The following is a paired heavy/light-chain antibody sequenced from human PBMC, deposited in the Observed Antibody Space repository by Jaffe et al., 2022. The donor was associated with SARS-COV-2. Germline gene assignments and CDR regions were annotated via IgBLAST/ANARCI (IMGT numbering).Light chain of an antibody. V-gene: IGLV2-8*01. Sequence: QSALTQPPSASGSPGQSVTISCTGTSSDVGNYNYVSWYQQHPGKAPKLMIFEVNKRPSGVPDRFSGSKSGNTASLTVSGLQAEDEADYYCSSYAGSNNLVFGGGTKLTVL. CDR2: EVN. CDR3: SSYAGSNNLV. J-gene: IGLJ2*01. CDR1: SSDVGNYNY.
Heavy chain of an antibody. V-gene: IGHV3-11*01. Sequence: QVQLVESGGGLVKPGGSLRLSCAASGFTFSDYYMSWIRQAPGKGLEWVSYISTSGNTIYYADSVKGRFTISRDNAKNSLYLQMNSLRAEDTAVYYCARRRGSYCKDYWGQGTLVTVSS. J-gene: IGHJ4*02. D-gene: IGHD1-26*01. CDR2: ISTSGNTI. CDR1: GFTFSDYY. CDR3: ARRRGSYCKDY.